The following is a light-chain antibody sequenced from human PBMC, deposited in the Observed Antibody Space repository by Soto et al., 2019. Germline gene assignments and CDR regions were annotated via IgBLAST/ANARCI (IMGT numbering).Light chain of an antibody. CDR3: QQYGSSRT. V-gene: IGKV3-20*01. CDR2: GAS. CDR1: QSVSSSY. Sequence: EIVLTQSPGTLSLSPGERATLSCRASQSVSSSYLACYQQKPGQAPRLLIYGASSRATGIPDRFSGSGSGTDFTLTIRILEPEDFAVYYCQQYGSSRTFGQGNNVEIK. J-gene: IGKJ1*01.